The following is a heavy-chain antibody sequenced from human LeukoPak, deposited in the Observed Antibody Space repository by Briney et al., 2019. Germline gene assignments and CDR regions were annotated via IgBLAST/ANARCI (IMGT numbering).Heavy chain of an antibody. CDR3: ARKLELDYYYYYMDV. Sequence: ASVKVSCKASGYTFTSYGISWVRQAPGQGLEWMGWISAYNGNTNYAQKLRGRVTMTTDTSTSTAYMELRSLRSDDTAVYYCARKLELDYYYYYMDVWGKGTTVTVSS. D-gene: IGHD1-7*01. J-gene: IGHJ6*03. V-gene: IGHV1-18*01. CDR1: GYTFTSYG. CDR2: ISAYNGNT.